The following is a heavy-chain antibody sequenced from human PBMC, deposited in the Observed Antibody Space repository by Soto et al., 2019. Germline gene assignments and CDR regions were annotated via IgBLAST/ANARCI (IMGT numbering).Heavy chain of an antibody. D-gene: IGHD2-21*02. CDR3: ARVVVVTAIRHDAFDI. Sequence: GASVKVSCKASGYTFTGYYMHWVRQAPGQGLEWMGWINPNSGGTNYAQKFQGRVTMTRDTSISKAYMELSRLRSDDTAVYYCARVVVVTAIRHDAFDIWGQGKMVTVSS. V-gene: IGHV1-2*02. J-gene: IGHJ3*02. CDR1: GYTFTGYY. CDR2: INPNSGGT.